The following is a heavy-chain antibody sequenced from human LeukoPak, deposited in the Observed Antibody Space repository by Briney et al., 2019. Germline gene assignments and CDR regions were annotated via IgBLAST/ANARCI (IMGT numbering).Heavy chain of an antibody. Sequence: ASVKVSCKVSGYTLTELSMHWVRQAPGKGLEWMGGFDPEDGETIYAQKFQGRVTMTEDTSTDTAYMELSSLRSEDTAVYYCATFGTYSGYRYYFDYWGQGTLVTVSS. CDR3: ATFGTYSGYRYYFDY. CDR2: FDPEDGET. CDR1: GYTLTELS. V-gene: IGHV1-24*01. J-gene: IGHJ4*02. D-gene: IGHD5-12*01.